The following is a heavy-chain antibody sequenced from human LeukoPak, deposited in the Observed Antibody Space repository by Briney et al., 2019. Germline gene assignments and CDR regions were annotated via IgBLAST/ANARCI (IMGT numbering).Heavy chain of an antibody. CDR3: ARGGDSSGSIRSAFDT. J-gene: IGHJ3*02. CDR1: VITVSSNY. Sequence: PGGSLRLSCAASVITVSSNYMSWVRQAPGKGLEWVSVINSGGTTYYADSVKGRFTISRDNSKNTLYLQMNSLSAEDTAVYYCARGGDSSGSIRSAFDTWGQGTMVTVSS. D-gene: IGHD3-22*01. V-gene: IGHV3-53*01. CDR2: INSGGTT.